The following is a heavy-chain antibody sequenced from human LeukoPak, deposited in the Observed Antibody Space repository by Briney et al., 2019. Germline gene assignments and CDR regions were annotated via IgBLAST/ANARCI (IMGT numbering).Heavy chain of an antibody. Sequence: GGSLRLSCAASGFTFSGWAMSWVRQAPGKGLEWVSGISGSGGSTYYADSVEGRFTISRDNSKTTLYLQMNSLRAEDTAVYYCAKGIESSGSYYTGFDYRGQGTLVTVSS. CDR3: AKGIESSGSYYTGFDY. CDR1: GFTFSGWA. J-gene: IGHJ4*02. V-gene: IGHV3-23*01. CDR2: ISGSGGST. D-gene: IGHD1-26*01.